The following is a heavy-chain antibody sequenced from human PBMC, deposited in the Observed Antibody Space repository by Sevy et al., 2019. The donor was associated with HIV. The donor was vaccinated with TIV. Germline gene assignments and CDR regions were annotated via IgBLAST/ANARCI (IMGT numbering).Heavy chain of an antibody. CDR2: IKQDGSEK. D-gene: IGHD6-13*01. Sequence: GGSLRLSCAASGFSLSSNWMSWVRQAPGKGLEWLANIKQDGSEKFYVDSVKARFTISRDNAMNSLFLDMHSLRVEDTAIYFCAGDSDRSSYFADWGQGTLVTVSS. J-gene: IGHJ4*02. CDR1: GFSLSSNW. V-gene: IGHV3-7*03. CDR3: AGDSDRSSYFAD.